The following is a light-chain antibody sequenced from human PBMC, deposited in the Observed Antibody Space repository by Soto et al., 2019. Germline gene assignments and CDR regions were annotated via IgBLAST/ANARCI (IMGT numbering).Light chain of an antibody. CDR2: GNS. Sequence: QSVLTQPPSESGAPGQRVTISCTGSSSNIGAGYDVHWYQQLPGTAPKLLIYGNSNRPSGVPDRFSGSKSGTSASLAITGLQAEDDADYYCQSYDSSLSGFVVFGGGTKLTVL. V-gene: IGLV1-40*01. CDR3: QSYDSSLSGFVV. J-gene: IGLJ2*01. CDR1: SSNIGAGYD.